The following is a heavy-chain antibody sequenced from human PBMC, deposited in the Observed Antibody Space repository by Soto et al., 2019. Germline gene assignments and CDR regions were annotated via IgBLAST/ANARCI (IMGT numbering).Heavy chain of an antibody. J-gene: IGHJ4*02. CDR3: AGSSGYYSSFYFDY. Sequence: GGSLRLSCEASGFTFSSYGMNWVRQAPGKGLEWVSYMSSSGSTIYYADSVKGRFTISRDNAKNSLYLQMNSLRAEDTAVYYCAGSSGYYSSFYFDYWGPGTPVTASS. CDR1: GFTFSSYG. V-gene: IGHV3-48*03. D-gene: IGHD3-22*01. CDR2: MSSSGSTI.